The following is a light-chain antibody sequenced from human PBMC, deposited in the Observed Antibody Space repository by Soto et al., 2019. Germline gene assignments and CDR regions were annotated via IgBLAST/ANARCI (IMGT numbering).Light chain of an antibody. J-gene: IGKJ1*01. Sequence: DIQMTQSPSSLSASVGDRVTITCRASQGIGNDLGWYQQKPGKAPKRLIYAASSLQSGVPSRFSGSGSGTEFTLTISSLQPEDFATYFCLQLNSYPRTFGQGTKVEIK. CDR1: QGIGND. CDR3: LQLNSYPRT. V-gene: IGKV1-17*01. CDR2: AAS.